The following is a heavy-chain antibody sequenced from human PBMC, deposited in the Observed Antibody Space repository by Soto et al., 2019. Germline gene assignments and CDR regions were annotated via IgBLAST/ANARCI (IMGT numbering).Heavy chain of an antibody. V-gene: IGHV4-59*01. CDR3: ARENVRWFDS. Sequence: SETLSLTCTVAGGSISSFYWSWIRQPPGKGLEWIGYIYHSGTTSYNPSLESRVTISIDTSKKQVSMKLTSVTAADTAVYFCARENVRWFDSWGQGRLVTVSS. CDR2: IYHSGTT. J-gene: IGHJ5*01. CDR1: GGSISSFY.